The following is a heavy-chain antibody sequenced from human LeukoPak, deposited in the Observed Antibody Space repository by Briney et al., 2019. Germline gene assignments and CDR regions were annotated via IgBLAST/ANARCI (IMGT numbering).Heavy chain of an antibody. J-gene: IGHJ3*02. D-gene: IGHD4-17*01. CDR3: ARDTLVYADSPDAFDI. V-gene: IGHV3-48*03. Sequence: GGSLRLSCAASGFTFSSYEMNWVRQAPGKGLEWVSYIGSSGSTVYYADSVKGRFTISRDNAKNSMYLQMNSLRDEDTAVYYCARDTLVYADSPDAFDIWGQGTMVTVSS. CDR2: IGSSGSTV. CDR1: GFTFSSYE.